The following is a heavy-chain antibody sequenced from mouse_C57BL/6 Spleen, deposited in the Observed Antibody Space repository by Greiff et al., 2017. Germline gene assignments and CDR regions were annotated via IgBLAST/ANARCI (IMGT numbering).Heavy chain of an antibody. J-gene: IGHJ1*03. D-gene: IGHD2-1*01. CDR2: INSDGGST. Sequence: EVMLVESGGGLVQPGESLKLSCESNEYEFPSHDMSWVRKTPEKRLELVAAINSDGGSTYYPDTMEGRFIISRDNTKKTLYLQMSSLRSEDTALYYCARRGGNYGYWYFDVWGTGTTVTVSS. CDR1: EYEFPSHD. CDR3: ARRGGNYGYWYFDV. V-gene: IGHV5-2*01.